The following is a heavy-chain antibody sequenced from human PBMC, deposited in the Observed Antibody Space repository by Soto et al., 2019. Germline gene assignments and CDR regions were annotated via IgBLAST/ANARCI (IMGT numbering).Heavy chain of an antibody. V-gene: IGHV1-2*04. J-gene: IGHJ4*02. CDR2: INPNSGGT. Sequence: ASVKVSCKASGYTFTGYYMHWVRQAPGQGLEWMGWINPNSGGTNYAQKFQGWVTMTRDTSISTAYMELSRLRSDDTAVYYCARVREGLRFLEWPLFVYWGQGTLVTVSS. D-gene: IGHD3-3*01. CDR1: GYTFTGYY. CDR3: ARVREGLRFLEWPLFVY.